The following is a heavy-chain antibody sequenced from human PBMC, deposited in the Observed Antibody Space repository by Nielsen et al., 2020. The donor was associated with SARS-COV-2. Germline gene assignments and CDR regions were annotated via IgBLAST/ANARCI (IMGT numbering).Heavy chain of an antibody. Sequence: GESLKISCAASGFTFSSYEMNWVRQAPGKGLEWVSYISSSGSTIYYADSVKGRFTISRDNAKNSLYLQMNSLRAEDTAVYYCARDYYDSSGYYYDWFDPWGQGTLVTVSS. D-gene: IGHD3-22*01. J-gene: IGHJ5*02. CDR1: GFTFSSYE. V-gene: IGHV3-48*03. CDR3: ARDYYDSSGYYYDWFDP. CDR2: ISSSGSTI.